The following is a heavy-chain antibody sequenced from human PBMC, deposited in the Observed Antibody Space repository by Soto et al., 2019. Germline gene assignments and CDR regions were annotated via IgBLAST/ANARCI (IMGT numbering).Heavy chain of an antibody. V-gene: IGHV4-39*02. CDR1: GGSISNSSFY. Sequence: QLQLQESGPGLVKPSETLSLTCTVSGGSISNSSFYWGWIRQPPGKGLEWIGGIFYSGSTHYNPSLKGRVTLSVDTSRNDFSLKLNSVTAADTAVYYCARRRNRSGYYFDYWGQGTLVTVSS. CDR3: ARRRNRSGYYFDY. CDR2: IFYSGST. J-gene: IGHJ4*02. D-gene: IGHD6-19*01.